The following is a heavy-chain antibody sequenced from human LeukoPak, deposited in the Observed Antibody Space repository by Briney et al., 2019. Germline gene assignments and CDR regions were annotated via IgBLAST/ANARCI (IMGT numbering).Heavy chain of an antibody. Sequence: SETLSLTCTVSGDSIRGYYWSWIRQPPGKGLEWIANIYYSGTTNYNPSLKSRVTISVDTSKNQFSLKLSSVTAADTAVYYCARLHYYGSGSYGGRYFDYWGQGTLVTVSS. J-gene: IGHJ4*02. CDR3: ARLHYYGSGSYGGRYFDY. CDR2: IYYSGTT. D-gene: IGHD3-10*01. V-gene: IGHV4-59*08. CDR1: GDSIRGYY.